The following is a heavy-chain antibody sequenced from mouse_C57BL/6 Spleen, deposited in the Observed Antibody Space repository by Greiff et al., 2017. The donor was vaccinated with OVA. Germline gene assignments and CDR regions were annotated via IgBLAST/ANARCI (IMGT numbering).Heavy chain of an antibody. Sequence: QVQLQQPGAELVKPGASVKLSCKASGYTFTSYWMQWVKQRPGQGLEWIGEIDPSDSYTNYNQKFKGKATLTVDTSSSTAYMQLSSLTSEDSAVDYCARNYGSSYDDYWGQGTTLTVSS. J-gene: IGHJ2*01. CDR2: IDPSDSYT. CDR1: GYTFTSYW. CDR3: ARNYGSSYDDY. D-gene: IGHD1-1*01. V-gene: IGHV1-50*01.